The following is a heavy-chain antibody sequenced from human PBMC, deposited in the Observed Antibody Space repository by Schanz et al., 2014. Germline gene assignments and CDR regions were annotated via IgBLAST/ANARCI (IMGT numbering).Heavy chain of an antibody. D-gene: IGHD3-10*01. V-gene: IGHV3-33*01. CDR2: MSYDGSIK. CDR1: GFTFSSYG. Sequence: QVQLVESGGGVVQPGRSLRLSCAASGFTFSSYGMHWVRQAPGKGLEWVAAMSYDGSIKYYGDSVKGRFTISRDNAKNSMYLHMKSLRGEDTAVYYCARDNYYGSGSCAYWGQGTLVTVSS. J-gene: IGHJ4*02. CDR3: ARDNYYGSGSCAY.